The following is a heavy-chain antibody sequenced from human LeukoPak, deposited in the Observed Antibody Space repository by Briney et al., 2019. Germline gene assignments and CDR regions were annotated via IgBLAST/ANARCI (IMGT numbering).Heavy chain of an antibody. V-gene: IGHV1-69*05. CDR2: IIPIFGTA. CDR1: GGTFSSYA. J-gene: IGHJ4*02. CDR3: ARDTNYYFDY. Sequence: AASVKASCKASGGTFSSYAISWVRQAPGQGLEWMGRIIPIFGTANYAQKFQGRVTITTDESTSTAYMELSSLRSEDTAVYYCARDTNYYFDYWGQGTLVTVSS.